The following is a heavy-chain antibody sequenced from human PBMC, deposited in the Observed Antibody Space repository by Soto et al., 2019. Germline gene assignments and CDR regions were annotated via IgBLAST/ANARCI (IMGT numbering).Heavy chain of an antibody. CDR2: LKQDASEE. V-gene: IGHV3-7*01. CDR3: ARVHRGGKQLANCFYDIDV. J-gene: IGHJ6*03. D-gene: IGHD1-1*01. CDR1: GFSFRGYW. Sequence: EVELVESGGGLVQPGGSLRLSCVASGFSFRGYWMSWVRRAPGKGLEWVANLKQDASEEDSVDSVKGRFTISRDNSKSSLYLQVNSLKVEDTAVYYCARVHRGGKQLANCFYDIDVWVKGTTVTVSS.